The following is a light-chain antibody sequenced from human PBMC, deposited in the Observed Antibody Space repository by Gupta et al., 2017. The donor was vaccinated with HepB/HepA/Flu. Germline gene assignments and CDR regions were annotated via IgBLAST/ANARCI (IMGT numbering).Light chain of an antibody. Sequence: DIQMTQSPSSLFAFVGDRVTITCRASQSISSYLNWYQQKPGKAPKLLIYAAFSLQSGVPSRFRGSGSGTDFTLTISSLQPEDFAVYYCQQSFSIPLTFGGGTKVEIK. CDR1: QSISSY. V-gene: IGKV1-39*01. CDR3: QQSFSIPLT. J-gene: IGKJ4*01. CDR2: AAF.